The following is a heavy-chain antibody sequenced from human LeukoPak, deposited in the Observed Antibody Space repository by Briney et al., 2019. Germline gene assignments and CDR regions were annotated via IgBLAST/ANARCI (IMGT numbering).Heavy chain of an antibody. CDR1: GASISSSNYY. J-gene: IGHJ4*02. V-gene: IGHV4-39*01. D-gene: IGHD5-12*01. CDR2: IYSSGNT. CDR3: AKSTGYGLIDY. Sequence: SETLSLTCAVSGASISSSNYYWGWVRQSPGKGLEWIGNIYSSGNTYYNASLKSRVTMYIDTSKNQFSLKLSSVTAADTAMYYCAKSTGYGLIDYWGQGTLVTVSS.